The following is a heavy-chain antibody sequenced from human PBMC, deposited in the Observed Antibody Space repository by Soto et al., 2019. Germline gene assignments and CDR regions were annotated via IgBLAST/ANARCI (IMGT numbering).Heavy chain of an antibody. CDR2: IYCSGST. CDR1: GGSISSGDYY. V-gene: IGHV4-30-4*01. Sequence: TLSLTCTVSGGSISSGDYYWSWIRQPPGKGLEWIGYIYCSGSTYYNPSLKSRVTISVDTSKNQFSLKLSSVTAADTAVYYCAREVGATYTRFDPWGQGTLVTVSS. D-gene: IGHD1-26*01. J-gene: IGHJ5*02. CDR3: AREVGATYTRFDP.